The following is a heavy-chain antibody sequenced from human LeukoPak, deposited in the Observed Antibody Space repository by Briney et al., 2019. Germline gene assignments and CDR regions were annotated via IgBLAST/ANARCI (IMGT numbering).Heavy chain of an antibody. J-gene: IGHJ5*01. Sequence: GGSLRLSCAASGSTFSSHTMNWVRQAPGKGLEWISYISNTGSVIYYADSVKGRFTISRDNAKNSLYLQMNSLRAEDTAVYYCTRELLSLHQGLDSWGQGTLVTVSS. CDR3: TRELLSLHQGLDS. CDR1: GSTFSSHT. CDR2: ISNTGSVI. D-gene: IGHD2/OR15-2a*01. V-gene: IGHV3-48*04.